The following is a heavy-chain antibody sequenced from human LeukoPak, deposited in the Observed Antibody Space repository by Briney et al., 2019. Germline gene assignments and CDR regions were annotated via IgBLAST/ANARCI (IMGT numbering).Heavy chain of an antibody. CDR2: IYYSGIT. J-gene: IGHJ3*02. D-gene: IGHD3-9*01. Sequence: SQTLSLTCTVSGGSISSGGYYWSWISQHPGKGLEWIGYIYYSGITYSNPSLKSRATISVDTSKNQFSLKLSSVTAADTDVYYCARQDILTGYFISGWAFDIWGQGTMVTVSS. V-gene: IGHV4-31*03. CDR3: ARQDILTGYFISGWAFDI. CDR1: GGSISSGGYY.